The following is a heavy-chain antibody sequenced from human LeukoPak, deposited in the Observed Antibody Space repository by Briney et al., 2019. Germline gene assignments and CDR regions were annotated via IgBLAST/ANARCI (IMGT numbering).Heavy chain of an antibody. CDR3: AIVTHYGMDV. Sequence: GGSLRLSCAASGFTFSSYSMNWVRQAPGKGLVWVSRINSDGSSTSYADSVKGRFTISRDNAKNTLYLQMNSLRADDTAVYYCAIVTHYGMDVWGQGTTVTVSS. CDR2: INSDGSST. CDR1: GFTFSSYS. D-gene: IGHD2-21*02. J-gene: IGHJ6*02. V-gene: IGHV3-74*01.